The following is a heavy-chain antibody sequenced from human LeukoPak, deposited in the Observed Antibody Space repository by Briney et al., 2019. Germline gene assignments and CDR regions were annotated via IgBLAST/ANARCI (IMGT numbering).Heavy chain of an antibody. Sequence: ASVKVSCKASGYTFTGYNIHWVRQAPGQGLEWMGFINPNTGGTSYAQKFQARVTMTRDTSISTAYMELSGLRSDDTAVYYCARRYDFWSGYPTAFDYWGQGTLVTVSS. D-gene: IGHD3-3*01. CDR3: ARRYDFWSGYPTAFDY. J-gene: IGHJ4*02. V-gene: IGHV1-2*02. CDR1: GYTFTGYN. CDR2: INPNTGGT.